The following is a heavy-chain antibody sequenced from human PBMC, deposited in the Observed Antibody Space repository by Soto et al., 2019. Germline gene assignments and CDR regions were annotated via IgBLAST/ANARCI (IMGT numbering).Heavy chain of an antibody. V-gene: IGHV1-24*01. CDR1: GYTLTELS. D-gene: IGHD3-3*01. CDR3: ATHSPADFWSSYYPMGG. J-gene: IGHJ6*04. CDR2: FDPEDGET. Sequence: ASVKVSCKVSGYTLTELSMHWVRQAPGKGLEWMGGFDPEDGETIYAQKFQGRVTMTEDTSTDTAYMELSSLRSEDTAVYYCATHSPADFWSSYYPMGGWGKGTTVTVSS.